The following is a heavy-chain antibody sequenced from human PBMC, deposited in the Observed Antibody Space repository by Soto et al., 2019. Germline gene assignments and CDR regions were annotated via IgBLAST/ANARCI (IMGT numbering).Heavy chain of an antibody. V-gene: IGHV1-69*13. CDR3: ARAPVDTAMVTLGPYYYYGMDV. D-gene: IGHD5-18*01. J-gene: IGHJ6*02. Sequence: SAKVSCKASGGTFSSYTISWVRQAPGQGLEWMGGIIPIFGTANYAQRFQGRVTITADESTSTAYMELSSLRSEDTAVYYCARAPVDTAMVTLGPYYYYGMDVWGQGTTVTVSS. CDR2: IIPIFGTA. CDR1: GGTFSSYT.